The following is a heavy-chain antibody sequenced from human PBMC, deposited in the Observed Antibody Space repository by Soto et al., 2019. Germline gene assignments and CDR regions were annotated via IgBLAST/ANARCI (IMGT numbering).Heavy chain of an antibody. CDR1: GFTVSSNY. CDR2: IYSGGST. V-gene: IGHV3-53*01. CDR3: ARDRGVPPPGVYYGMDV. Sequence: PGGSLRLSCAASGFTVSSNYMSWVRQAPGKGLEWVSVIYSGGSTYYADSVKGRFTISRDNSKNTLYLQMNSLRAEDTAVYYCARDRGVPPPGVYYGMDVWGPVTTVTVYS. D-gene: IGHD3-10*01. J-gene: IGHJ6*02.